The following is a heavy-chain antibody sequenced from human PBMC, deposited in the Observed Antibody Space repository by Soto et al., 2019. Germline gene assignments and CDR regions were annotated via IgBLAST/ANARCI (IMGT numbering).Heavy chain of an antibody. Sequence: SETLSLTCTVSGGSIGSGGYYWSWIRQHPGKGLEWIGYIYYSGSTYYNPSLKSRVTISVDTSKNQFSLKLSSVTAADSALYYCARGHSFVSHYYYGMDVWGQGTTVTVSS. CDR1: GGSIGSGGYY. V-gene: IGHV4-31*03. CDR2: IYYSGST. J-gene: IGHJ6*02. CDR3: ARGHSFVSHYYYGMDV. D-gene: IGHD3-16*02.